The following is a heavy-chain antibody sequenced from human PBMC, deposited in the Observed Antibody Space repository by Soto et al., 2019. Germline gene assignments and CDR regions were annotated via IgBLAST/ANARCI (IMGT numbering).Heavy chain of an antibody. CDR3: ARSGYSSGWYVDWFDP. Sequence: ASVKVSCKASGYTFTGYYMHWVRQAPGQGLEWMGWINPNSGGTNYAQKFQGWVTMTRDTSISTAYMELSRLRSDDTAVYYCARSGYSSGWYVDWFDPWGQGTLVTVS. D-gene: IGHD6-19*01. CDR2: INPNSGGT. CDR1: GYTFTGYY. V-gene: IGHV1-2*04. J-gene: IGHJ5*02.